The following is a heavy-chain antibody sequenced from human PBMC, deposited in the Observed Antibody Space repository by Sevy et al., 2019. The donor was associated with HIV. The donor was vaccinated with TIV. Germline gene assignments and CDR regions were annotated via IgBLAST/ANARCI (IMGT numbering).Heavy chain of an antibody. D-gene: IGHD2-15*01. CDR2: IYYSGST. CDR1: GGSISSSSYY. V-gene: IGHV4-39*01. CDR3: ARQDIRRTIGEWYFDL. J-gene: IGHJ2*01. Sequence: SETLSLTCTVSGGSISSSSYYWGWIRQPPGKGLEWIGSIYYSGSTYYNPSLKSRVTISVDTSKNQFSLKLSSVTAADTAVYYCARQDIRRTIGEWYFDLWGRGTLVTVSS.